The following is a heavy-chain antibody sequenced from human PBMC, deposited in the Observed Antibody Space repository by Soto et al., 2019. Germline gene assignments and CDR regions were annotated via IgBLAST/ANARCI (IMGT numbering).Heavy chain of an antibody. D-gene: IGHD5-12*01. CDR1: GGTFSSYA. Sequence: ASVKVSCKASGGTFSSYAISWVRQAPGQGLEWMGGIIPIFGTANYAQKFQGRVTITADESTSTAYMELSRLRTEDTAVYYCARDAEMAKIGVEGRNPDEGYFDYWGQGTLVTVSS. J-gene: IGHJ4*02. CDR2: IIPIFGTA. CDR3: ARDAEMAKIGVEGRNPDEGYFDY. V-gene: IGHV1-69*13.